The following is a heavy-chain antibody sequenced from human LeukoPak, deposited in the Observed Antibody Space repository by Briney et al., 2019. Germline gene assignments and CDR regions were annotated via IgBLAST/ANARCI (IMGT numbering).Heavy chain of an antibody. CDR1: GYTFTSYG. Sequence: ASVKVSCKASGYTFTSYGISWVRQAPGQGLEWMGWISAYNGNTNYAQKLQGRVTMTTDTSTSTAYMELRSLRSDDTAVYYCARESYSSSLGVLYYFDYWGQGTLVTVSS. D-gene: IGHD6-6*01. J-gene: IGHJ4*02. V-gene: IGHV1-18*01. CDR2: ISAYNGNT. CDR3: ARESYSSSLGVLYYFDY.